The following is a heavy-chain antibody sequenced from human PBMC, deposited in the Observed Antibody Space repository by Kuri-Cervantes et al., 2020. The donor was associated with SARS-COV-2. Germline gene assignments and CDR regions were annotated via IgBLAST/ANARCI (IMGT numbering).Heavy chain of an antibody. CDR1: GYTFISYA. V-gene: IGHV1-18*01. J-gene: IGHJ4*02. CDR3: ARDNLPQTGTDY. CDR2: ISAYNGNT. Sequence: ASVKVSCKASGYTFISYAMHWVRQAPGQRLEWMGWISAYNGNTNYAQKLQGRVTMTTDTSTSTAYMELRSLRSDDTAVYYCARDNLPQTGTDYWGQGTLVTVSS. D-gene: IGHD3-9*01.